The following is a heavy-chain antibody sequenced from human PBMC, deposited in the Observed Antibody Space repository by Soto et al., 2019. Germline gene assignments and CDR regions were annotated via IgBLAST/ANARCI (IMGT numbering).Heavy chain of an antibody. CDR1: GFTFSSYA. D-gene: IGHD4-4*01. CDR2: ISGSGGST. CDR3: AKDPDSTTVTKYSFDY. V-gene: IGHV3-23*01. J-gene: IGHJ4*02. Sequence: PGGSLRLSCAASGFTFSSYAMSWVRQAPGKGLEWVSAISGSGGSTYYADSVKGRFTISRDNSKNTLYLQMNSLRAEDTAVYYCAKDPDSTTVTKYSFDYWGQGTLVTVS.